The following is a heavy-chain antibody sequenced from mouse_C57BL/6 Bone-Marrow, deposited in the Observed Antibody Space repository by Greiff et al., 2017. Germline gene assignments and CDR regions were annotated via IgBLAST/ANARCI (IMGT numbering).Heavy chain of an antibody. J-gene: IGHJ2*01. CDR3: ARSPGGYFDY. CDR2: ISPRSGNT. CDR1: GYTFTSYG. V-gene: IGHV1-81*01. Sequence: VKLVESGAELARPGASVKLSCKASGYTFTSYGISWVKQRTGQGLEWIGEISPRSGNTYYNEKFKGKATLTAATSSRTAYMELRSLTSKDSAVYFCARSPGGYFDYWGQGTTRTVSS.